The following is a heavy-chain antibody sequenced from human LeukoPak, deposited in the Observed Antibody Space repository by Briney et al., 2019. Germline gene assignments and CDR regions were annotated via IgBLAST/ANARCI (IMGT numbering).Heavy chain of an antibody. D-gene: IGHD3-22*01. Sequence: PSETLSLTCTVSGGSISSYYWSWIRQPPGKGLEWIGYIYYSGSTNYNPSLKSRVTISVDTSKNQFSLKLSSVTAADTAVYYCARITYYYDSSGYYEPYFQHWGQGTLVTVSS. J-gene: IGHJ1*01. CDR1: GGSISSYY. CDR3: ARITYYYDSSGYYEPYFQH. CDR2: IYYSGST. V-gene: IGHV4-59*01.